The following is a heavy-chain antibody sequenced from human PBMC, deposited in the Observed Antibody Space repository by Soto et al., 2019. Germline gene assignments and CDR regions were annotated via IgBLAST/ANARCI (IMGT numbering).Heavy chain of an antibody. CDR1: GFTFSNYA. D-gene: IGHD1-1*01. J-gene: IGHJ4*02. CDR2: MSGGGGSP. CDR3: TKLRTITTGASDC. Sequence: EEQLLESGGGLVQPGGSLRLSCAASGFTFSNYAMSWVRQAPGKGLEWVSAMSGGGGSPSYADSVKGRFTISRDNSKNTLYLEMNSLRADDTDVYYCTKLRTITTGASDCWGQGTLVTVSS. V-gene: IGHV3-23*01.